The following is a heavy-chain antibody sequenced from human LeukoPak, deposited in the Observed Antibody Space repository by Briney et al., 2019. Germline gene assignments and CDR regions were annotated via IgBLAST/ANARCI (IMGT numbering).Heavy chain of an antibody. J-gene: IGHJ4*02. Sequence: GGSLRLSCGASGFTFSSYAMSWVRQAPGKGLEWVSAISGSGGSTYYADSVKGRFTISRDNSKNTLYLQMNSLRAEDTAVYYCAKPPEWIREFDSWGQGTLVTVSS. CDR3: AKPPEWIREFDS. V-gene: IGHV3-23*01. D-gene: IGHD3-10*01. CDR1: GFTFSSYA. CDR2: ISGSGGST.